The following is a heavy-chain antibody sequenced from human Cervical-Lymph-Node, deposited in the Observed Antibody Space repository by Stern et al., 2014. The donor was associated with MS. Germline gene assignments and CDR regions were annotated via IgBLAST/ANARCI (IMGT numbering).Heavy chain of an antibody. Sequence: VQLVESGPGLLKPSQTLSLTCTVSGGSISSGGYYWNWIRQHPGKGLEWIGYIYFSGSTYYNPSLKSRVTISVDTSKNQFSLGLSSVTAADTALYYCARLRPDRYYSSSQIYYYGLDVWGQGTTVTVSS. CDR1: GGSISSGGYY. J-gene: IGHJ6*02. D-gene: IGHD6-6*01. CDR3: ARLRPDRYYSSSQIYYYGLDV. CDR2: IYFSGST. V-gene: IGHV4-31*03.